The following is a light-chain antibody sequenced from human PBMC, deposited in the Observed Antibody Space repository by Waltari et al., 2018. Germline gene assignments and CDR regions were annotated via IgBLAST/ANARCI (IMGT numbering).Light chain of an antibody. CDR3: SSHTRRNTLI. J-gene: IGLJ2*01. CDR1: SRDVGLFNR. Sequence: QSALTQTPSVSGSPGQAVTISCTGTSRDVGLFNRVSWYQPAPGTAPKLIIYEVVIRPSGVPNRFSGSKSGNTASLTISGLQAEDQADYYCSSHTRRNTLIFGGGTKVTVL. CDR2: EVV. V-gene: IGLV2-18*02.